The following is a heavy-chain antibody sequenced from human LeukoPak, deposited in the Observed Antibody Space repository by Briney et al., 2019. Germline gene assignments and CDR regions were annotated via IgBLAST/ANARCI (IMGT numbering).Heavy chain of an antibody. CDR3: TSMTGDYYYYYYMDV. D-gene: IGHD1-14*01. Sequence: PGGSLKLSCAASGFTFSGSAMHWVRQASGKGLEWVGRIRSKANSYATAYAASVKGRFTISRDDSKNTAYLQMNSLKTEDTAVYYCTSMTGDYYYYYYMDVWGKGTTVTISS. CDR2: IRSKANSYAT. CDR1: GFTFSGSA. J-gene: IGHJ6*03. V-gene: IGHV3-73*01.